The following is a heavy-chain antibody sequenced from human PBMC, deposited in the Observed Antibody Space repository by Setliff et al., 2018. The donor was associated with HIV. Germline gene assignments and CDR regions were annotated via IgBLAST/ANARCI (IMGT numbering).Heavy chain of an antibody. V-gene: IGHV4-39*01. J-gene: IGHJ3*02. CDR1: GGSISNSDYY. D-gene: IGHD6-19*01. CDR3: ARRGGIAVAGVGVTRGYDI. Sequence: SETLSLTCTISGGSISNSDYYWGWIRRPPGTGLEWIGSIYYSGTTYYNASHKSRVTMSVDTSKNQFFLKLNSVTAADTAVYYCARRGGIAVAGVGVTRGYDIWGQGTSVTVSS. CDR2: IYYSGTT.